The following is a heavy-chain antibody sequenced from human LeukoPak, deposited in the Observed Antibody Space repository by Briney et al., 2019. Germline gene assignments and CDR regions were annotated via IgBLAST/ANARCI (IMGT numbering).Heavy chain of an antibody. Sequence: GGSLRLSCAASGFTFSDYYMSWIRQAPGKGLEWVSYISSSGSTIYYADSVKGRFTISRDNAKNSLYLQMNSLRAEDTAVYYCAREDYYDSSGPRDAFDIWGQGTMVTVSS. V-gene: IGHV3-11*01. CDR3: AREDYYDSSGPRDAFDI. D-gene: IGHD3-22*01. CDR2: ISSSGSTI. J-gene: IGHJ3*02. CDR1: GFTFSDYY.